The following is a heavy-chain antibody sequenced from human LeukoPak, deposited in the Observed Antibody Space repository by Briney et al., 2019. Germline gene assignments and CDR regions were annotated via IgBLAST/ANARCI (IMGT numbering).Heavy chain of an antibody. V-gene: IGHV3-64*02. CDR2: ISNNGGST. D-gene: IGHD4-17*01. J-gene: IGHJ4*02. CDR1: GFTFSSYA. CDR3: ARGQTPSDYSSFDY. Sequence: GGSLRLSCAASGFTFSSYAMDWVRQAPGKGLEYVSAISNNGGSTYYADSVKGRFTISRDNTKNTLYLQMSSLRAEDTAVYYCARGQTPSDYSSFDYWGQGTLVTVS.